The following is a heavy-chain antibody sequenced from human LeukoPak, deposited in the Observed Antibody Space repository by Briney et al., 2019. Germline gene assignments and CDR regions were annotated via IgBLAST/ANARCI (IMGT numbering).Heavy chain of an antibody. V-gene: IGHV3-23*01. CDR2: ISGSGGST. J-gene: IGHJ3*02. Sequence: GGSLRLSCAASGFRFSDFTMTWVRQAPGKGPEWVSAISGSGGSTYYADSVKGRFTISRDNSKNTLYLQMNSLRAEDTAVYYCAKEAGHDFRSGTHAFDIWGQGTMVTVSS. CDR3: AKEAGHDFRSGTHAFDI. D-gene: IGHD3-3*01. CDR1: GFRFSDFT.